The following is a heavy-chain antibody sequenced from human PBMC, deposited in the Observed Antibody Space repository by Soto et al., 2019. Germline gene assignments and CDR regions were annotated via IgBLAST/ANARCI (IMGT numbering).Heavy chain of an antibody. CDR3: AKNRAGPLDAFDI. Sequence: GGSLRLSCAASGFTFSSYAMSWVRQAPGKGLEWVSAISGSGRSTFYADSVKGRFTFSRDNSQNTLYLQMNSLRAEDTAVYYCAKNRAGPLDAFDIWGQGTMVTVSS. V-gene: IGHV3-23*01. J-gene: IGHJ3*02. CDR1: GFTFSSYA. CDR2: ISGSGRST.